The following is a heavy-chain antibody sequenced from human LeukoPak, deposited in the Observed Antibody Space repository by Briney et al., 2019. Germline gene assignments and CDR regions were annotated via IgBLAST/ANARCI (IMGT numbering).Heavy chain of an antibody. V-gene: IGHV4-61*01. CDR3: ARVEGSSTSLNWFDP. D-gene: IGHD2-2*01. Sequence: KPSETLSLTCTVSGGSVSSGSYYWSWNRQPPGKGLEWIGYIYYSGSTNYNPSLKSRVTISVDTSKNQFSLKLSSVTAADTAVYYCARVEGSSTSLNWFDPWGQGTLVTVSS. J-gene: IGHJ5*02. CDR2: IYYSGST. CDR1: GGSVSSGSYY.